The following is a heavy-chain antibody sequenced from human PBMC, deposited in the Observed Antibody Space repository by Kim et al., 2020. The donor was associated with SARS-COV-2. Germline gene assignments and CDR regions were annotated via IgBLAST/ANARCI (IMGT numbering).Heavy chain of an antibody. Sequence: YADYVKGRFTISRDNSKNTLYLQMNSLRAEDTAVYYCARGPYSINAFDICGQGTMVTVSS. CDR3: ARGPYSINAFDI. D-gene: IGHD6-13*01. J-gene: IGHJ3*02. V-gene: IGHV3-30*01.